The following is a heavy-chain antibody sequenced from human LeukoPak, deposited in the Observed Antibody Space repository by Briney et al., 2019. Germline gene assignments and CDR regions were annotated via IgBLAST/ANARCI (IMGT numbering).Heavy chain of an antibody. D-gene: IGHD4-17*01. CDR2: ISTSSSYI. J-gene: IGHJ4*02. Sequence: GGSLRLSCTASGFTFSSYSMNWVRQAPGKGLEWVSSISTSSSYIYYADSVKGRFTISRDNARNSLYLQMNTLRAEDTAVYSCARDGDYGFDYWGQGTLVTVSS. CDR1: GFTFSSYS. V-gene: IGHV3-21*01. CDR3: ARDGDYGFDY.